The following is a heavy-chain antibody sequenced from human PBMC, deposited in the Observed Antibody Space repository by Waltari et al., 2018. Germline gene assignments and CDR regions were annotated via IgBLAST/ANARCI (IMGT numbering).Heavy chain of an antibody. D-gene: IGHD6-19*01. V-gene: IGHV3-21*01. J-gene: IGHJ4*02. CDR2: ISSSSSYI. CDR1: GFTFSSYR. CDR3: ARGVGSGYFDY. Sequence: EVQLVESGGGLVKPGGSMRLSCAASGFTFSSYRMNWVRQAPGKGLEWVSSISSSSSYIYYADSVKGRFTISRDNAKNSLYLQMNSLRAEDTAVYYCARGVGSGYFDYWGQGTLVTVSS.